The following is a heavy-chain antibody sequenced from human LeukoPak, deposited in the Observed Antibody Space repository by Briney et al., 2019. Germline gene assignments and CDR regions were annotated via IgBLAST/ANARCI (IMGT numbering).Heavy chain of an antibody. V-gene: IGHV3-53*01. CDR3: ARDQGWKEYFDY. D-gene: IGHD1-1*01. Sequence: GGALRLSCAASGFTVSSNYMSWVRQAPGKGVEWGSIIYSDDNTYYADSVKGRFTISRDTSKTTLYLKMNSLRAEDTAVYYCARDQGWKEYFDYWGQGTLVTVSS. CDR2: IYSDDNT. J-gene: IGHJ4*02. CDR1: GFTVSSNY.